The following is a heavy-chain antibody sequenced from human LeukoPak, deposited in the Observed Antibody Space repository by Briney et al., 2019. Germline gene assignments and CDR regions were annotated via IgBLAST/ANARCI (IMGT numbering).Heavy chain of an antibody. CDR2: ISAYNGNT. J-gene: IGHJ3*02. D-gene: IGHD1-26*01. Sequence: ASVKVSCKASGYTFTSYGISWVRQAPGQGLEWMGWISAYNGNTNYAQKLQGRVTMTTDTSTSTAYMELRSLRSDDTAVYYCARDQSGVYSGSRDAFHIWGQGTMVTVSS. CDR3: ARDQSGVYSGSRDAFHI. CDR1: GYTFTSYG. V-gene: IGHV1-18*01.